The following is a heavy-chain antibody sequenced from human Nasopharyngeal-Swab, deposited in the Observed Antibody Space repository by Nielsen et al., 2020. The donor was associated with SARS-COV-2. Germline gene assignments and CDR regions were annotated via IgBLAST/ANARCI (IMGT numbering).Heavy chain of an antibody. D-gene: IGHD3-10*01. V-gene: IGHV3-30*18. CDR3: AKSLRGVSLSFGYYYGLDV. J-gene: IGHJ6*02. CDR2: VSYDGRHK. Sequence: WIRQPPGKGLEWVAVVSYDGRHKSYADSAKGRFTVSRDNSKNTMYLQMSSLRAEDTAICYCAKSLRGVSLSFGYYYGLDVWGQGTTVTVSS.